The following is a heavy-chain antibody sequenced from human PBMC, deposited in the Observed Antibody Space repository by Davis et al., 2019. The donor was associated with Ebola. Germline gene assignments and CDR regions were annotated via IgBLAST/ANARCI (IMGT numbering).Heavy chain of an antibody. CDR2: ISGSASKT. Sequence: GESLKISCAASGFTFSSYGMSWVRQAPGKGLEWVSGISGSASKTYYADSVKGRFTISRDNSKNTLSLQMNSLRAEDTAVYYCATYDFSVTRPWGQGTQVTVSS. V-gene: IGHV3-23*01. CDR3: ATYDFSVTRP. CDR1: GFTFSSYG. J-gene: IGHJ5*02. D-gene: IGHD4-17*01.